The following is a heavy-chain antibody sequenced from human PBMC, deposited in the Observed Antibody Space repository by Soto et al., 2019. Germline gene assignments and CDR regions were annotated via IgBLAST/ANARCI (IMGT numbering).Heavy chain of an antibody. Sequence: PLRLSCSASLFTFSSYAMSWVRQAPWKGLEWVSAISGSGGSTYYADSVKGRFTISRDNSKNTLYLQMNSLRAEDTAVYYCAKGRSSGWPNWGQGTLVTVSS. CDR2: ISGSGGST. J-gene: IGHJ4*02. CDR3: AKGRSSGWPN. CDR1: LFTFSSYA. D-gene: IGHD6-19*01. V-gene: IGHV3-23*01.